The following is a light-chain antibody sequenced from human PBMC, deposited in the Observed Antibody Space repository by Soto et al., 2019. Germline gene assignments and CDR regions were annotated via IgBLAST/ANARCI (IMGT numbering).Light chain of an antibody. CDR3: TSYTSSSTVV. Sequence: QSVLTQPASVSGSPGQSITISCTGTSNDVGGYDFVSWYQQHPGKAPKLIIYEVDNRPPGVSNRFSASKSGNTASLTISGLQAEDESDLYCTSYTSSSTVVFGGGTQLTVL. J-gene: IGLJ2*01. CDR2: EVD. V-gene: IGLV2-14*01. CDR1: SNDVGGYDF.